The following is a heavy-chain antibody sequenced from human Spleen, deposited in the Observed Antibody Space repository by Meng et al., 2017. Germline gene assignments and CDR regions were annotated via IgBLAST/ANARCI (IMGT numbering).Heavy chain of an antibody. D-gene: IGHD2-15*01. CDR1: GGSISSGGYY. Sequence: SCTVSGGSISSGGYYWNWIRQHPGKGLEWIGYISYSGNTYYNPSLKSRVFIAVDTSTNHFSLKLSSVTAADTALYFCASGGYCSGGACYLFWLYYFDLWGQGTLVTVSS. CDR2: ISYSGNT. CDR3: ASGGYCSGGACYLFWLYYFDL. V-gene: IGHV4-31*02. J-gene: IGHJ4*02.